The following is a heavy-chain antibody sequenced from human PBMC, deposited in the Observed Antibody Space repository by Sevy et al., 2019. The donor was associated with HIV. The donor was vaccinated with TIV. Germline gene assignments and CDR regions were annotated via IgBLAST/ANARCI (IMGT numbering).Heavy chain of an antibody. D-gene: IGHD3-22*01. CDR3: AREGGSSGYCGYFDH. CDR2: ISHDGNGK. CDR1: GFTFSTSV. J-gene: IGHJ4*02. Sequence: GGSLRLSCVASGFTFSTSVRHWVRQAPGKGLEWAAAISHDGNGKYYADSVKGRFTISRDNSKNTVYLQISSLRSEDTAVYYCAREGGSSGYCGYFDHWGQGTQVTVSS. V-gene: IGHV3-30-3*01.